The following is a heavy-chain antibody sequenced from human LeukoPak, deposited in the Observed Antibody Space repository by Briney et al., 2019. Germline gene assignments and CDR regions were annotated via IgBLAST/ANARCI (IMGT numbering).Heavy chain of an antibody. V-gene: IGHV1-69*05. CDR3: ASLQYDYGDDDGGAEEFDY. Sequence: ASVTLSCKCSGCSFSSYAISWVRQPPAQGHELMGVIIPIFSTANYAKKFQGRVTITTDEFTSTAYMEMSSLRSEDTAVYYCASLQYDYGDDDGGAEEFDYWGQGTLVTVSS. CDR1: GCSFSSYA. CDR2: IIPIFSTA. D-gene: IGHD4-17*01. J-gene: IGHJ4*02.